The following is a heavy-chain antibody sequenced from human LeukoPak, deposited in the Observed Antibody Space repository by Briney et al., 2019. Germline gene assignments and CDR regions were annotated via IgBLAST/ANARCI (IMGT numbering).Heavy chain of an antibody. D-gene: IGHD3-22*01. CDR2: INSDGSST. Sequence: PGGSLRLSCAAPGFTFSSYWMHWVRQAPGKGLVWVSRINSDGSSTSYADSVKGRFTISRDNAKNTLYLQMNSLRAEDTAVYYCAREGYDSSGYYKTDYWGQGTLVTVSS. CDR3: AREGYDSSGYYKTDY. V-gene: IGHV3-74*01. J-gene: IGHJ4*02. CDR1: GFTFSSYW.